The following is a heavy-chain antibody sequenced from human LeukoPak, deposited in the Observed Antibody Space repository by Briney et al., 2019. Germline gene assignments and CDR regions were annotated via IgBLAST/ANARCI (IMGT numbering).Heavy chain of an antibody. CDR1: GFTFSSYG. CDR2: IRYDGSNK. V-gene: IGHV3-30*02. D-gene: IGHD6-19*01. Sequence: PGGSLRLSCAASGFTFSSYGMHWVRQAPGKGLEWVAFIRYDGSNKYYADSVEGRFTISRDNSKNTLYLQMNSLRAEDTAVYYCAKVGVAVGPDYYYGMDVWGQGTTVTVSS. CDR3: AKVGVAVGPDYYYGMDV. J-gene: IGHJ6*02.